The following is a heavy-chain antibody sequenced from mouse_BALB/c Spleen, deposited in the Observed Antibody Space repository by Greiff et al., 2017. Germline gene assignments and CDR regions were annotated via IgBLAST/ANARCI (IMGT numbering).Heavy chain of an antibody. V-gene: IGHV2-9*02. J-gene: IGHJ3*01. CDR1: GFSLTSYG. CDR2: IWAGGST. CDR3: ARVKYGNYYWFAY. Sequence: VQLVESGPGLVAPSQSLSITCTVSGFSLTSYGVHWVRQPPGKGLEWLGVIWAGGSTNYNSALMSRLSISKDNSKSQVFLKMNSLQTDDTAMYYCARVKYGNYYWFAYWGQGTLVTVSA. D-gene: IGHD2-10*02.